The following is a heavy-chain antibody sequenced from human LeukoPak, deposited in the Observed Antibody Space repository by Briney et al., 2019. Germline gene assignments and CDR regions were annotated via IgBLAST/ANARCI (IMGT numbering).Heavy chain of an antibody. V-gene: IGHV3-7*01. D-gene: IGHD3-22*01. J-gene: IGHJ4*02. CDR1: GFTFSSYW. Sequence: GGSLRLSCAASGFTFSSYWMSWVRQAPGKGLEWVANIKQDGSEKYYVDSVKGRFTISRDNAKNSLYLQMNSLRAEDTAVYYCARETVVITSPYFDYWGQGTLVTVSS. CDR3: ARETVVITSPYFDY. CDR2: IKQDGSEK.